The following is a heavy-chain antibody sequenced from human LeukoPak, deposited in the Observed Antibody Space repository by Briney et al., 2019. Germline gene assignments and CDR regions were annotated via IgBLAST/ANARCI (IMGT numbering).Heavy chain of an antibody. Sequence: ASVKVSCKASGYTFTTYYIHWVRQAPGQGLEWMGVINLSGGSTSYAQKFQGRVSLTRDTSTSTVYMELSSLRSEDTAVYYCAREQLVGTYYFDFWGQGTLVTVSS. D-gene: IGHD1-1*01. CDR3: AREQLVGTYYFDF. V-gene: IGHV1-46*01. CDR2: INLSGGST. CDR1: GYTFTTYY. J-gene: IGHJ4*02.